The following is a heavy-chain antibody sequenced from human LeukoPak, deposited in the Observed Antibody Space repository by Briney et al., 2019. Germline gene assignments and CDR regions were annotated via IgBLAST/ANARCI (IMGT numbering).Heavy chain of an antibody. D-gene: IGHD5-12*01. Sequence: GGSLRLSCAASGFTFSSYEMNWVRQAPGKGLEWVSYISSSGSTIHYADSVKGRFTISRDNAKNSLYLQMNSLRAEDTAVYYCARHIGIVAANYFDYWGQGTLVTVSS. CDR1: GFTFSSYE. J-gene: IGHJ4*02. CDR3: ARHIGIVAANYFDY. CDR2: ISSSGSTI. V-gene: IGHV3-48*03.